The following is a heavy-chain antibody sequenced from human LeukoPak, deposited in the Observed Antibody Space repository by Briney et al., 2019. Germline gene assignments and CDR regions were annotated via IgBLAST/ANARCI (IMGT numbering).Heavy chain of an antibody. CDR1: GFTFTGYW. CDR2: IKQDGSDK. Sequence: PGGSLRLSCAASGFTFTGYWMSWVRQAPGKGLEWVANIKQDGSDKYYVDSVKGRFTISRDNAKNSLYLQMNSLRAGDTAVYYCAGGGNYYDSSGYYFDYWGQGTLVTVSS. J-gene: IGHJ4*02. D-gene: IGHD3-22*01. CDR3: AGGGNYYDSSGYYFDY. V-gene: IGHV3-7*01.